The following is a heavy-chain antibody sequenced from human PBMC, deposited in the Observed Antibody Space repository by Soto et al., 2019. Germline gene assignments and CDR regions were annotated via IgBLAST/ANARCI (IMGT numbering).Heavy chain of an antibody. D-gene: IGHD1-7*01. CDR3: ARDNWNYDGVYYYYYYMDV. CDR1: GFTFSSYS. V-gene: IGHV3-21*01. Sequence: GGSLRLSCAASGFTFSSYSMNWVRQAPGKGLEWVSSISSSSSYIYYADSVKGRFTISRDNAKNSLYLQMNSLRAEDTAVYYCARDNWNYDGVYYYYYYMDVWGKGTTVTVSS. J-gene: IGHJ6*03. CDR2: ISSSSSYI.